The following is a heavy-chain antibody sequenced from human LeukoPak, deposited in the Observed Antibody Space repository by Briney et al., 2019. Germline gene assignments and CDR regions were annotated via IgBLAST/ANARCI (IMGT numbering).Heavy chain of an antibody. CDR2: IYWDDDK. CDR3: AHRPSPTYSSPWYYFDY. V-gene: IGHV2-5*02. CDR1: GFSLSTRGVG. J-gene: IGHJ4*02. Sequence: SGPTLVKPTQTLTLTCTFSGFSLSTRGVGVGWSRQPPGKALEWLAIIYWDDDKRYSPSLKSRVTITKDTSNTQVVLTMTNMDPVDTATYFCAHRPSPTYSSPWYYFDYWGQGIVVTVSS. D-gene: IGHD6-13*01.